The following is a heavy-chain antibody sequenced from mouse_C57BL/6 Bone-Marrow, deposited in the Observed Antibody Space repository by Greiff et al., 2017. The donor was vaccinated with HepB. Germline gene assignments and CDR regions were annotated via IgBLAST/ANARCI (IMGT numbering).Heavy chain of an antibody. V-gene: IGHV1-59*01. CDR3: ARVDYDYDGDY. Sequence: QVQLKQPGAELVRPGTSVKLSCKASGYTFTSYWMHWVKQRPGQGLEWIGVIDPSDSYTNYDQKFKGKATLTVDTSSSTAYMQLSSLTSEDSAVYYGARVDYDYDGDYGGQGTTLTVSS. J-gene: IGHJ2*01. CDR2: IDPSDSYT. D-gene: IGHD2-4*01. CDR1: GYTFTSYW.